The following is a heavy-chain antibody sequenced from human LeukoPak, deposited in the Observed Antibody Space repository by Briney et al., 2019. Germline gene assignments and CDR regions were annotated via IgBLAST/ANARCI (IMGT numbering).Heavy chain of an antibody. CDR2: INHSGST. Sequence: SETLSLTCAVYGGSFSGYYWSWIRQPPGKGLEWIGEINHSGSTNYNPSLKSRVTISVDTSKNQFSLKLSSVTAADTAVYYCARIRLPPASYDSSGGFGYWGQGTLVTVSS. CDR1: GGSFSGYY. D-gene: IGHD3-22*01. J-gene: IGHJ4*02. V-gene: IGHV4-34*01. CDR3: ARIRLPPASYDSSGGFGY.